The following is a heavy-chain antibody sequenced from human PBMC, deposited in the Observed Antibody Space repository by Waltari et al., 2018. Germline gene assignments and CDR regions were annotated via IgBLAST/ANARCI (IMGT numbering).Heavy chain of an antibody. CDR2: IDPSDSFR. CDR1: GYSFSSPW. CDR3: VRHRTTYPLEIDY. Sequence: EVQLVQSGAEVTKPEESLRISCGGYGYSFSSPWFSGVRQMPGKGLEWRGGIDPSDSFRNYGPAFEGHVTISVDQSLRTAYLQWDSLKASDTAIYYCVRHRTTYPLEIDYWGQGTLVTVSS. D-gene: IGHD2-2*01. V-gene: IGHV5-10-1*01. J-gene: IGHJ4*02.